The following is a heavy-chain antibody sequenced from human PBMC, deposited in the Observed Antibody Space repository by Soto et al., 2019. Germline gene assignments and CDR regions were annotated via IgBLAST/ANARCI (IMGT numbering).Heavy chain of an antibody. CDR2: ISGSGGST. Sequence: PGGSLRLSCAASGFTFSSSAMSWFRQAPGQGLEWVSAISGSGGSTYYADSVKGRFTISRDNYKNTLYLQMNSLRSEDTAVYYCAKHSGEDIVVVPAAIGTLDYWGQGTLVTVSS. V-gene: IGHV3-23*01. CDR1: GFTFSSSA. CDR3: AKHSGEDIVVVPAAIGTLDY. J-gene: IGHJ4*02. D-gene: IGHD2-2*01.